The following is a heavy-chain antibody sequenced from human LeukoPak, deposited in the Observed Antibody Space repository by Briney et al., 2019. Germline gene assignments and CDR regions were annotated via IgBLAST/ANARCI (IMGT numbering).Heavy chain of an antibody. D-gene: IGHD6-19*01. CDR3: ATPGGSSGWYYFDY. V-gene: IGHV4-34*01. CDR2: INHSGST. CDR1: GXSFSGYY. J-gene: IGHJ4*02. Sequence: PSETLSLTCAVYGXSFSGYYWSWIRQPPGKGLEWIGEINHSGSTNYNPSLKSRVTISVDTSKNQFSLKLSSVTAADTAVYYCATPGGSSGWYYFDYWGQGTLVTVSS.